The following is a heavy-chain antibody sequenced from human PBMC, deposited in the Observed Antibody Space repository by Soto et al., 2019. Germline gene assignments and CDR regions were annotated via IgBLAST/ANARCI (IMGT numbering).Heavy chain of an antibody. Sequence: EVQLLESGGCLEQPGGSLRLSCAASGFTFSSYAMWWVRQAPGKGLECVSAISGGGETTYYADSVKGRFTISRDNSKNTLYLQMNSLRAEDTAVYYCAFNSGSGSYYFDYWGQGTLVTVSS. V-gene: IGHV3-23*01. D-gene: IGHD3-10*01. J-gene: IGHJ4*02. CDR1: GFTFSSYA. CDR3: AFNSGSGSYYFDY. CDR2: ISGGGETT.